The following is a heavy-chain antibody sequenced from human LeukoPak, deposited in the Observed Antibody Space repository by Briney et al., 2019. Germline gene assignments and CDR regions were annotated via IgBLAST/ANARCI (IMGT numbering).Heavy chain of an antibody. CDR2: IYRGGNT. CDR1: GFTSSSYG. J-gene: IGHJ5*02. Sequence: GGSLRLSCAASGFTSSSYGMTWVRQAPGKGLEWVSVIYRGGNTYYADSVKGRFSISRDNSKNTVNLQMNSLRAEDTAVYYCATFSYAGNAGGSAGSWGQGTLVTVSS. D-gene: IGHD4-23*01. V-gene: IGHV3-23*03. CDR3: ATFSYAGNAGGSAGS.